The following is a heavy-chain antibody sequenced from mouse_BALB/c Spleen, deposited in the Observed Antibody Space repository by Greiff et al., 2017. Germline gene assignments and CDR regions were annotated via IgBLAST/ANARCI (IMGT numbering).Heavy chain of an antibody. Sequence: VQLQQSGAELARPGASVKMSCKASGYTFTSYTMPWVKQRPGQGLEWIGYINPSSGYTNYNQKFKDKATLTADKSSSTAYMQLSSLTSEDSAVYYCARLATMITPFAYWGQGTLVTVSA. J-gene: IGHJ3*01. CDR2: INPSSGYT. CDR1: GYTFTSYT. V-gene: IGHV1-4*01. D-gene: IGHD2-4*01. CDR3: ARLATMITPFAY.